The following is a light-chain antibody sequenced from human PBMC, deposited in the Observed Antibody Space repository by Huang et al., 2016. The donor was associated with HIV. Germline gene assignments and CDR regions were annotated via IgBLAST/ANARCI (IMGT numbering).Light chain of an antibody. CDR2: GAS. CDR1: QSVSSN. Sequence: EIVMTQSPATLSVSPGERATLSCRASQSVSSNLAWYQQKAGQAPRLLIYGASTRATGIPASFSGSGSGTEFTLTISSLQSEDFAVYFCQQYNNWPPTFGRETRLEMK. V-gene: IGKV3-15*01. J-gene: IGKJ5*01. CDR3: QQYNNWPPT.